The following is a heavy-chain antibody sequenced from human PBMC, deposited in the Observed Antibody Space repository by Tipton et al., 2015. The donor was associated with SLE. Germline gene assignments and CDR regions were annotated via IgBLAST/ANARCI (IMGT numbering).Heavy chain of an antibody. Sequence: TLSLTCAVYGGSFSGYYWSGIRQPPGKGLEWIGEINHSASTNYNPSLKSRVTISVDTSKNQFSLKLSSVTAADTAVYYCARGRVGATTPLREPYYYMDVWGKGTTVTVSS. D-gene: IGHD1-26*01. V-gene: IGHV4-34*09. CDR2: INHSAST. CDR3: ARGRVGATTPLREPYYYMDV. CDR1: GGSFSGYY. J-gene: IGHJ6*03.